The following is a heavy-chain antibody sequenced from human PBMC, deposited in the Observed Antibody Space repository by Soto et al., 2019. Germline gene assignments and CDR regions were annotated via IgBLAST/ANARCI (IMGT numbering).Heavy chain of an antibody. V-gene: IGHV4-34*01. D-gene: IGHD2-2*01. J-gene: IGHJ5*02. CDR1: GGSFSDYY. CDR2: INHSGST. Sequence: QVQLLQWGAGLLKPSETLSLTCAVYGGSFSDYYWSWIRQPPGKGLEWIGEINHSGSTNYNPSLKSRVTMSVATSKNQFSLKSSSVTAADTAVYYCARGRSTPVVATAPNWFDPWGQGTLVTVSS. CDR3: ARGRSTPVVATAPNWFDP.